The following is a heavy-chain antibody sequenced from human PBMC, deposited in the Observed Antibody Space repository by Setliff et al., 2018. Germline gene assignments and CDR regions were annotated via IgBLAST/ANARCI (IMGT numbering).Heavy chain of an antibody. V-gene: IGHV3-23*03. CDR1: GFTFSTYA. J-gene: IGHJ4*02. CDR3: AKPQVELRWGFES. CDR2: IYSGDRNT. Sequence: RLSCAASGFTFSTYAMSWVRQAPGKGLEWVSTIYSGDRNTFYTDSVKGRFTIFRDGSKNTLFLQMTSLRAEDTAVYYCAKPQVELRWGFESWGQGTPVTVA. D-gene: IGHD1-7*01.